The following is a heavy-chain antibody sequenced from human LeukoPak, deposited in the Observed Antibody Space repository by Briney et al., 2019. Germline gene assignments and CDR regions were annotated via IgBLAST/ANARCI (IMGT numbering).Heavy chain of an antibody. V-gene: IGHV1-46*01. Sequence: ASVKVSCKASGYTFTSYYMHWVRQAPGQGLEWMGIINPSGGSTSYAQKFQGRVTMTRDMSTSTVYMELSRLRSDDTAVYYCARSIQSVTKGVGVPLSWGQGTLVTVSS. CDR2: INPSGGST. D-gene: IGHD4-17*01. CDR3: ARSIQSVTKGVGVPLS. CDR1: GYTFTSYY. J-gene: IGHJ4*02.